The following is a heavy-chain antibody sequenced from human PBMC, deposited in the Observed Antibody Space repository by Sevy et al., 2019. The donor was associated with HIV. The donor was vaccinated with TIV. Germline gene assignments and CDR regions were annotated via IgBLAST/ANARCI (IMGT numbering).Heavy chain of an antibody. V-gene: IGHV3-23*01. CDR3: AKAQPGVWGSYRSNWFDP. CDR2: ISGSGGST. J-gene: IGHJ5*02. CDR1: GFTFSSYA. Sequence: GGSLRLSCAASGFTFSSYAMSWVRQAPGKGLERVSAISGSGGSTYYADSVKGRFTISRDNSKNTLYLQMNSLRAEDTAVYYCAKAQPGVWGSYRSNWFDPWGQGTLVTVSS. D-gene: IGHD3-16*02.